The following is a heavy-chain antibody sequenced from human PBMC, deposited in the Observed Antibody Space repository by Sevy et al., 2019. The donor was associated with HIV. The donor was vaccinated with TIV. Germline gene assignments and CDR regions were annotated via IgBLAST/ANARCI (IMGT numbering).Heavy chain of an antibody. CDR2: MSPNSGNT. V-gene: IGHV1-8*01. J-gene: IGHJ6*02. D-gene: IGHD2-2*01. Sequence: ASVKVSCRASGYTFTSYDINWVRQATGQGLEWMGWMSPNSGNTGYAQKFQGRVTMTRNTSIRTAYMELSSLRSEDTAVYYCARFLSTSYYYYYAMDVWGQGTTVTVSS. CDR1: GYTFTSYD. CDR3: ARFLSTSYYYYYAMDV.